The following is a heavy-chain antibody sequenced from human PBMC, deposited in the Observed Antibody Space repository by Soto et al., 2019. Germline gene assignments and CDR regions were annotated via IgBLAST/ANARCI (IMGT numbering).Heavy chain of an antibody. CDR3: ARDGGRGYCISTSCLHTYFDY. CDR1: GFTVSSNY. D-gene: IGHD2-2*01. V-gene: IGHV3-66*01. J-gene: IGHJ4*02. Sequence: GGSLRLSCAASGFTVSSNYMSWVRQAPGKGLEWVSVIYSGGSTYYADSVKGRFTISRDNSKNTLYLQMNSLRAEDTAVYYCARDGGRGYCISTSCLHTYFDYWGQGTLVTVSS. CDR2: IYSGGST.